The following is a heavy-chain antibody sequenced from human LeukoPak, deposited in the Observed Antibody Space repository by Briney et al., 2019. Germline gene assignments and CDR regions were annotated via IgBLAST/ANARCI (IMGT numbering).Heavy chain of an antibody. CDR3: ARVGTSWGPMVRGVIIGWFDP. D-gene: IGHD3-10*01. J-gene: IGHJ5*02. Sequence: GASVKVSCKASGGTFSSYAISWVRQAPGQGLEWMGGIIPIFGTANYAQKFQGRVTITADKSTSTAYMELSSLRSEDTAVYYCARVGTSWGPMVRGVIIGWFDPWGQGTLVTVSS. CDR2: IIPIFGTA. CDR1: GGTFSSYA. V-gene: IGHV1-69*06.